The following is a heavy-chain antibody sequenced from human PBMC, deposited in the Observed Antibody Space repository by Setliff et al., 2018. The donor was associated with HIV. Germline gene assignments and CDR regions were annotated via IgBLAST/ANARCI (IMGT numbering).Heavy chain of an antibody. J-gene: IGHJ6*03. CDR1: GFTFSSRN. D-gene: IGHD2-21*02. Sequence: PGGSLRLSCAASGFTFSSRNMNWVRQAPGKGLEWVSSISPSGSYIYYADSMKGRFTISRDNAKNSLYLQMNSLRVEDTAVYYCARGDTTPIYPNYMDVWGKGTTVTVS. CDR3: ARGDTTPIYPNYMDV. CDR2: ISPSGSYI. V-gene: IGHV3-21*01.